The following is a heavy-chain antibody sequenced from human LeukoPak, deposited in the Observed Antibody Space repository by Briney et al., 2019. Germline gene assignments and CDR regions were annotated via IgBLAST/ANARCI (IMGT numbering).Heavy chain of an antibody. CDR3: ARAGARATDFDY. V-gene: IGHV4-59*01. CDR2: IYFSGTT. D-gene: IGHD3-10*01. Sequence: SETLSLTCTVSGGSISSYYWSRIRQPPGKGLEWIGYIYFSGTTNYNPSLKSRVTMSLDTSKNQFSLKLNSVTAADTAVYYCARAGARATDFDYWGQGTLVTVSS. CDR1: GGSISSYY. J-gene: IGHJ4*02.